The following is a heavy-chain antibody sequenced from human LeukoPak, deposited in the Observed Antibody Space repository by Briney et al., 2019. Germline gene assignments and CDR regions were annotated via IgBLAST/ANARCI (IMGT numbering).Heavy chain of an antibody. CDR2: IRGGGAP. CDR3: ARCTIGDGSGWCTWFAP. D-gene: IGHD6-19*01. CDR1: GFTFSSYA. V-gene: IGHV3-23*01. J-gene: IGHJ5*02. Sequence: GGSLRLSCAASGFTFSSYAMSWVRQAPGKGLQWVSSIRGGGAPVYADSVKGRFTISRDDFKSTVFLQMDSLRPEDTAVYYCARCTIGDGSGWCTWFAPWGQGTLVTVSS.